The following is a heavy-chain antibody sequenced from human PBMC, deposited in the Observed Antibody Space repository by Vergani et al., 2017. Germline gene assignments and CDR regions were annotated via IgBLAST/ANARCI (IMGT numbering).Heavy chain of an antibody. CDR1: GLVFSDYT. CDR3: AKLPGGRIVGPLYYFDS. D-gene: IGHD1-26*01. V-gene: IGHV3-23*04. CDR2: ISGSATGGVT. Sequence: EVQLVESGGDLAQPGGSLTLSCVAYGLVFSDYTMSWVRQAPGRGLEWVSIISGSATGGVTYVADAVKGRFTIFRDNSKNTLYLQMNSLRAEDTAVYYCAKLPGGRIVGPLYYFDSWGQGTLVTVSS. J-gene: IGHJ4*02.